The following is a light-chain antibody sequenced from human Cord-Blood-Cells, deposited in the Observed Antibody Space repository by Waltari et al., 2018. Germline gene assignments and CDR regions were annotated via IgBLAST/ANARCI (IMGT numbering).Light chain of an antibody. CDR3: CSYAGSPWV. CDR2: EGS. J-gene: IGLJ3*02. V-gene: IGLV2-23*01. Sequence: QSALTQPASVSGSPGQSITISCTGTSSDVGSYKLVSWYQQHPGKAPKLMIYEGSKRPSGVSNRFSGSKSGNTASLTISGLQAEDEADYYCCSYAGSPWVCGGGTKLTVL. CDR1: SSDVGSYKL.